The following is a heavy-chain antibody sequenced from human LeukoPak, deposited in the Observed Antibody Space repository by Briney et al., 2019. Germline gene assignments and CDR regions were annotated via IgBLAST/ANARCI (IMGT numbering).Heavy chain of an antibody. J-gene: IGHJ3*02. D-gene: IGHD3-10*01. CDR3: AKGGPKLLWFGELNDAFDI. CDR2: ISGSGGST. V-gene: IGHV3-23*01. CDR1: GFTFSSYA. Sequence: GGSLRLSCAASGFTFSSYAMSWVRQAPGKGLEWVSAISGSGGSTYYADSVKGRFTISRDNSKNTLYLQMNSLRAEDTAVYYCAKGGPKLLWFGELNDAFDIWGQGTMVTASS.